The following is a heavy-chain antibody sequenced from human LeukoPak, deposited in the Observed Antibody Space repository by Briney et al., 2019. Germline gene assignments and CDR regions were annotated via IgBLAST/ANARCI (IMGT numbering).Heavy chain of an antibody. D-gene: IGHD3-16*01. J-gene: IGHJ6*02. V-gene: IGHV3-7*03. CDR2: INHNGNVN. CDR3: ARGGGLDV. CDR1: GITFSRFW. Sequence: GGSLRLSCAASGITFSRFWMSWVRQAPGKGLEWVASINHNGNVNYYVDSVKGRLTISRDNAKNSLYLQMSNLRAEDTAVYFCARGGGLDVWGQGATVTVSS.